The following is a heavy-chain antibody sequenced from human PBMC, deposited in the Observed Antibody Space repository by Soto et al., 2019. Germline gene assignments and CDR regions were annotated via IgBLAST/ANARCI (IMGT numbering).Heavy chain of an antibody. CDR3: AKGVTTFLNWFGP. J-gene: IGHJ5*02. V-gene: IGHV3-23*01. CDR2: ISNSGHSA. D-gene: IGHD3-22*01. CDR1: GFTFSSYA. Sequence: PAGSLRLSCAASGFTFSSYAMNWVRQAPGKGLEWISVISNSGHSAYYADSVKGRFTISRDNSKNTLYLQIKSLRAEDTAAYYCAKGVTTFLNWFGPWGQGTLVTVSS.